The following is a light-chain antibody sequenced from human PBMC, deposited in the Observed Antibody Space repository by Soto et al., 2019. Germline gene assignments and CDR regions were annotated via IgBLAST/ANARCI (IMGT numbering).Light chain of an antibody. CDR2: AAS. J-gene: IGKJ1*01. V-gene: IGKV1-39*01. CDR3: QQSYSTPWT. Sequence: IQMPQSPSSLSASVEDRVIITCRASQSISNHLNWYQQKPGKAPKLLIFAASSLQSGVPSRFSGSRSGPDFTLTISSLQPEDFATYYCQQSYSTPWTFGQGTKVDI. CDR1: QSISNH.